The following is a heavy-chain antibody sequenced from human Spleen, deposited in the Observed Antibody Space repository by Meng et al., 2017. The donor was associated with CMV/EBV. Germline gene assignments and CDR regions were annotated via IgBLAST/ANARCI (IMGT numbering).Heavy chain of an antibody. V-gene: IGHV5-51*01. J-gene: IGHJ6*02. CDR2: IYPGDSDT. Sequence: GESLKISCKGSGYSFSNYWIGWVRQMPGKGLEWMGIIYPGDSDTRYSPSFDGQVTISADKSITTAYLQWSGLKASDTAMYYCTRGDFWSGYYYYGMDVWGPGTTVTVSS. CDR1: GYSFSNYW. D-gene: IGHD3-3*01. CDR3: TRGDFWSGYYYYGMDV.